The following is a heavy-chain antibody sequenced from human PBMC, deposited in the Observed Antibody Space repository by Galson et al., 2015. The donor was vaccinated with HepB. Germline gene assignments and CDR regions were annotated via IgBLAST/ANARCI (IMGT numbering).Heavy chain of an antibody. J-gene: IGHJ6*02. V-gene: IGHV1-18*01. D-gene: IGHD4-23*01. CDR1: GYTFTSYG. CDR3: AGTVVNPVQARYGMDV. Sequence: QSGAEVKKPGASVKVSCKASGYTFTSYGISWVRQAPGQGLEWMGWISAYNGNTNYAQKLQGRVTMTTDTSTSTAYMELRSLRSDDTAVYYCAGTVVNPVQARYGMDVWGQGTTVTVSS. CDR2: ISAYNGNT.